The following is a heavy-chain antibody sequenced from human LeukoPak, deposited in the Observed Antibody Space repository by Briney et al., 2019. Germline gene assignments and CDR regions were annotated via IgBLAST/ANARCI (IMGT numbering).Heavy chain of an antibody. V-gene: IGHV4-59*12. CDR3: ARLLEGYDY. D-gene: IGHD3-3*01. Sequence: SETLSPTCTVSGGSIGSYYWSWVRQPPGKGLEWIGEIYHSGSTNYNPSLKSRVTISVDKSKNQFSLKLSSVTAADTAVYYCARLLEGYDYWGQGTLVTVSS. J-gene: IGHJ4*02. CDR2: IYHSGST. CDR1: GGSIGSYY.